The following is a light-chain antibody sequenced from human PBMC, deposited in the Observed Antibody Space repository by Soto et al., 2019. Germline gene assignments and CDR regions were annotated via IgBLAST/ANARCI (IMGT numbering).Light chain of an antibody. CDR1: SSDVGSYNY. CDR2: ASS. Sequence: QSALTQPASVSWSPGQSITISCTGTSSDVGSYNYVSWYQHHPGKAPRLMIYASSNRPSGVSHRFSGSRSGNTASLTISGLQAEDEADYYCSSYTSGSTLYVFGTGTKVTVL. V-gene: IGLV2-14*01. CDR3: SSYTSGSTLYV. J-gene: IGLJ1*01.